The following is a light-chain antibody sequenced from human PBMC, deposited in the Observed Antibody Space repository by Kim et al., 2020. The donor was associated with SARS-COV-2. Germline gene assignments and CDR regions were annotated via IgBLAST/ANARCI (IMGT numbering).Light chain of an antibody. CDR3: LRYNDYSGT. V-gene: IGKV1-5*03. J-gene: IGKJ2*01. CDR1: QSVSDW. Sequence: SASGGHRDTITCRARQSVSDWVAWYQQKPGKAHKLLIYKASSLQSGVTSRFSGSGSGTEFTLTISSLQPDDFAIYYCLRYNDYSGTFGQGTKLEIK. CDR2: KAS.